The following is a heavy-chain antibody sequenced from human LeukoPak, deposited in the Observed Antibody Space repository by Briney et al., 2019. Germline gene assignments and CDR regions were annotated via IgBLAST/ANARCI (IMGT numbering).Heavy chain of an antibody. D-gene: IGHD2-2*02. CDR2: INHSGST. CDR1: GGSFSGYY. V-gene: IGHV4-34*01. Sequence: SETLSLTCAVYGGSFSGYYWSWIRQPPGKGLEWIGEINHSGSTNYNPSLKSRVTISVDTSKNQFSLKLSSVTAADTAVYYCARGIVVVPVAIFRPPNWFDPWGQGTLVTVSS. CDR3: ARGIVVVPVAIFRPPNWFDP. J-gene: IGHJ5*02.